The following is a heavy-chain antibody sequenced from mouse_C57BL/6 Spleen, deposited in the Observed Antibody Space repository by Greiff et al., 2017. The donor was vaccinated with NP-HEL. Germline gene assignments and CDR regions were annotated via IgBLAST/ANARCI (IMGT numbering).Heavy chain of an antibody. CDR3: AQLGREGAMDY. V-gene: IGHV1-72*01. Sequence: QVQLQQPGAELVKPGASVKLSCKASCYTFTSYWMHWVKQRPGRGLEWIGRIVPNSGGTKYNEKFKSKATLTVDKPSSTAYMQLSSLTSEDSAVYYCAQLGREGAMDYWGQGTSVTVSS. J-gene: IGHJ4*01. CDR2: IVPNSGGT. CDR1: CYTFTSYW. D-gene: IGHD4-1*02.